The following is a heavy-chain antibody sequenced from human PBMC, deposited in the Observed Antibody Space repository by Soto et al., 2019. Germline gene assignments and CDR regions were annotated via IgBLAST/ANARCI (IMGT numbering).Heavy chain of an antibody. J-gene: IGHJ5*02. Sequence: SETLSLTCAVSGGSISSGGYSWSWIRQPPGKGLEWIGYIYHSGSTYYNPSLKSRVTISVDRSKNQFSLKLSSVTAADTAVYYCARGRGTRWFDPWGQGTLVTV. D-gene: IGHD1-1*01. CDR3: ARGRGTRWFDP. V-gene: IGHV4-30-2*01. CDR2: IYHSGST. CDR1: GGSISSGGYS.